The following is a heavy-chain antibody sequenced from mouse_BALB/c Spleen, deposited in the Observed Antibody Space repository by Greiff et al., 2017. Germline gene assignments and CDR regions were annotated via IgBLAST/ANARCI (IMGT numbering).Heavy chain of an antibody. Sequence: EVKLQQSGPELMKPGASVKISCKASGYSFTSYYMHWVKQSHGKSLEWIGYIDPFNGGTSYNQKFKGKATLTVDKSSSTAYMHLSSLTSEDSAVYYCARTRVTTVVADYWGQGTTLTVSS. CDR1: GYSFTSYY. D-gene: IGHD1-1*01. CDR2: IDPFNGGT. J-gene: IGHJ2*01. V-gene: IGHV1S135*01. CDR3: ARTRVTTVVADY.